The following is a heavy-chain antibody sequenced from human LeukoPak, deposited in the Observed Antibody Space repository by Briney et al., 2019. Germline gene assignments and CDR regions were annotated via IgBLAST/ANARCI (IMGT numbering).Heavy chain of an antibody. J-gene: IGHJ4*02. CDR2: INPNSGGT. V-gene: IGHV1-2*02. Sequence: GASVKVSCKASGYTFTGYYMHWVRQAPGQGLEWMGWINPNSGGTNYAQKFQGRVTMTEDTSTDTAYMELSSLRSEDTAVYYCATDRIVGATPNFDYWGQGTLVTVSS. CDR3: ATDRIVGATPNFDY. D-gene: IGHD1-26*01. CDR1: GYTFTGYY.